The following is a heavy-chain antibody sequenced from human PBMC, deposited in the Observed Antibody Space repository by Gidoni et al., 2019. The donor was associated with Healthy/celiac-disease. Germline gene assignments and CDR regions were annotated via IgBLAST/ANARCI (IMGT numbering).Heavy chain of an antibody. Sequence: QVQLVESGGGVVQPGRSLRLSCSASGFTFSSYAMHWVRQAPGTGLGWVAVISYDGSNKYYADSVKGRFTISRDNSKNTLYLQMNSLRAEDTAVYYCARDGWAAAGTGFFDYWGQGTLVTVSS. CDR3: ARDGWAAAGTGFFDY. CDR2: ISYDGSNK. CDR1: GFTFSSYA. J-gene: IGHJ4*02. D-gene: IGHD6-13*01. V-gene: IGHV3-30-3*01.